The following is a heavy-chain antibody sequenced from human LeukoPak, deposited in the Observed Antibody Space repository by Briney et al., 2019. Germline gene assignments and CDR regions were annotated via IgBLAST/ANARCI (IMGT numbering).Heavy chain of an antibody. D-gene: IGHD3-22*01. Sequence: SVKVSCKASGGTFSSYAISWVRQAPGQGLEWMGGIIPIFGTANYAQKLQGRVTMTTDTSTSTAYMELRSLRSDDTAVYYCARDHRAGGMIVDYWGQGTLVTVSS. CDR2: IIPIFGTA. V-gene: IGHV1-69*05. J-gene: IGHJ4*02. CDR1: GGTFSSYA. CDR3: ARDHRAGGMIVDY.